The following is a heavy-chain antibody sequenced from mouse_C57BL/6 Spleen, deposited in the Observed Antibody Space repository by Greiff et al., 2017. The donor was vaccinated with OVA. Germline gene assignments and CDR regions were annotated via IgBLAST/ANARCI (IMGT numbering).Heavy chain of an antibody. V-gene: IGHV1-52*01. J-gene: IGHJ4*01. CDR2: IDPSDSET. Sequence: QVQLKQPGAELVRPGSSVKLSCKASGYTFTSYWMHWVKQRPIQGLEWIGNIDPSDSETHYNQKFKDKATLTVDKSSSTAYMQLSSLTSEDSAVYYCARGGTMVTYAMDYWGQGTSVTVSS. CDR3: ARGGTMVTYAMDY. D-gene: IGHD2-2*01. CDR1: GYTFTSYW.